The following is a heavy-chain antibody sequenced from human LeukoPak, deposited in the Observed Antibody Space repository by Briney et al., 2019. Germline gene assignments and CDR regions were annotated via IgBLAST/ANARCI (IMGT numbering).Heavy chain of an antibody. D-gene: IGHD3-22*01. CDR3: ARPYYYDSSGYYYPY. J-gene: IGHJ4*02. Sequence: SETLSLTCAVYGGSFSGYYWSWIRQPPGKGLEWIGEINHSGSTNYNPSLKSRVTISADTSKNQFSLKLSSVTAADTAVYYCARPYYYDSSGYYYPYWGQGTLVTVSS. CDR2: INHSGST. CDR1: GGSFSGYY. V-gene: IGHV4-34*01.